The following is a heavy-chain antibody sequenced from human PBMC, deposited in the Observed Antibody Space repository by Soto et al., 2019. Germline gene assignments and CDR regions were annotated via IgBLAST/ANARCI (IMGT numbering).Heavy chain of an antibody. D-gene: IGHD3-3*01. Sequence: PSGTLSLTCAVYGGSFSGYYWSWIRQPPGKGLEWIGEINHSGSTNYNPSLKSRVTISVDTSKNQFSLKLSSVTAADTAVYYCARGQAYYDFWSGYLPHYGMDVWGQGTTVTVSS. CDR2: INHSGST. CDR3: ARGQAYYDFWSGYLPHYGMDV. J-gene: IGHJ6*02. V-gene: IGHV4-34*01. CDR1: GGSFSGYY.